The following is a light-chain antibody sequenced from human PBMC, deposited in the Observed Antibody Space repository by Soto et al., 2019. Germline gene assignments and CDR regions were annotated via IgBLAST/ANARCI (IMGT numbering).Light chain of an antibody. Sequence: EIVLTQSPATLSLSPGERATLSCRASQSVDSYLAWYQQKPGQAPRLVIFDAFNRATGIPARFSGSGSGTDFTLTISSLEPEDFADYYCQQHSDRLTFGGGTRVEI. CDR3: QQHSDRLT. CDR2: DAF. J-gene: IGKJ4*01. V-gene: IGKV3-11*01. CDR1: QSVDSY.